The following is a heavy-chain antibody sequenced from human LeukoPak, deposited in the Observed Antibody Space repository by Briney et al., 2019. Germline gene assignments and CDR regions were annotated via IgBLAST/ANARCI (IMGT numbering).Heavy chain of an antibody. Sequence: ASVKVSCKASGYTFTSYGISWVRQAPGQGLEWMGWISAYNGNTNYAQKLQGRVTMTTDTSTSTAYMELRSLRSDDTAVYYCARDHYDFWSGYPLHTYYYYYYMDVWGKGTTVTVSS. CDR2: ISAYNGNT. D-gene: IGHD3-3*01. CDR1: GYTFTSYG. V-gene: IGHV1-18*01. J-gene: IGHJ6*03. CDR3: ARDHYDFWSGYPLHTYYYYYYMDV.